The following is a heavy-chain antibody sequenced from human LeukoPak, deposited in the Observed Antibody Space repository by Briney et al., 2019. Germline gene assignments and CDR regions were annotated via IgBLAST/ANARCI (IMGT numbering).Heavy chain of an antibody. CDR3: ARVPAGYGPYYFDY. Sequence: ASVKVSCKASGYTFSGHYIHWVRQAPGQGLEWMGWINPNSGGTNYAQKFQGRVTMTRDTSISTAHMELSSLRSDDTAVYYCARVPAGYGPYYFDYWGQGTLVTVSS. CDR2: INPNSGGT. D-gene: IGHD5-18*01. CDR1: GYTFSGHY. V-gene: IGHV1-2*02. J-gene: IGHJ4*02.